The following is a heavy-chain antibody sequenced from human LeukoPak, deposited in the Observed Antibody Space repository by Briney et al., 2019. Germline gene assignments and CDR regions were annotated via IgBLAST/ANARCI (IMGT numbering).Heavy chain of an antibody. V-gene: IGHV3-11*05. CDR1: GFTFSDYY. D-gene: IGHD2-15*01. Sequence: PGGSLRLSCAASGFTFSDYYMSWIRRAPGKGLEWVSCISSSRSYTNYADSVKGRFTISRDNDKNSLYLQINSLRAEDTAIYYCARGARYCSGGTCTDYWGQGTLVTVSS. CDR3: ARGARYCSGGTCTDY. CDR2: ISSSRSYT. J-gene: IGHJ4*02.